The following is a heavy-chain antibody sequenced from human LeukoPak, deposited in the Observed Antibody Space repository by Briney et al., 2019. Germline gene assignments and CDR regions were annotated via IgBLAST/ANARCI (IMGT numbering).Heavy chain of an antibody. CDR2: IYSGGST. J-gene: IGHJ4*02. CDR3: AKVDYDSSASPAYFDY. CDR1: GFTVSSNY. Sequence: GGSLRLSCAASGFTVSSNYMSWVRQAPGKGLEWVSVIYSGGSTYYADSVKGRFTISRDNSKNTLYLQMNSLRAEDTAVYYCAKVDYDSSASPAYFDYWGQGTLVTVSS. D-gene: IGHD3-22*01. V-gene: IGHV3-53*01.